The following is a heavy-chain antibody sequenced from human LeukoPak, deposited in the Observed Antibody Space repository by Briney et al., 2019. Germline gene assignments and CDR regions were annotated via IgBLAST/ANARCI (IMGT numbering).Heavy chain of an antibody. D-gene: IGHD4-17*01. J-gene: IGHJ4*02. CDR3: AKDTTTHTVTTHYFDY. CDR2: IRYDGSNK. Sequence: PGGSLRLSCAASGFTFSSYGMHWVRQAPGKGLEWVAFIRYDGSNKYYADSVKGRFTISRDNSKNTLYLQMNSLRAEDSAVYYCAKDTTTHTVTTHYFDYWGQGGLVTVSS. CDR1: GFTFSSYG. V-gene: IGHV3-30*02.